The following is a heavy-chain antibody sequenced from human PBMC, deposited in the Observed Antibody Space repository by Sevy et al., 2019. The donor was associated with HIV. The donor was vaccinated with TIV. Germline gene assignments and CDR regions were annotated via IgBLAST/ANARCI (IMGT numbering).Heavy chain of an antibody. CDR3: ARDPRMYGDYILAYFDY. CDR2: IGYDGSNI. J-gene: IGHJ4*02. Sequence: GGSLRLSCAASGFTPSTYGMHWVRQAPGKGLEWVAVIGYDGSNIYYADSVKGRFTISRDNSKNTLFLQMDSLRAEDTAIYYCARDPRMYGDYILAYFDYWGQGTLVTVSS. CDR1: GFTPSTYG. V-gene: IGHV3-33*01. D-gene: IGHD2-8*01.